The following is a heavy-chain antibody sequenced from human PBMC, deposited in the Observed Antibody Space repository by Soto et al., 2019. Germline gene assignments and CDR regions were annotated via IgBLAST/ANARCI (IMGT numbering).Heavy chain of an antibody. J-gene: IGHJ5*02. CDR2: IWYDGSNK. Sequence: GGSLRLSCAASGFTFSSYGMHWVRQAPGKGLEWVAVIWYDGSNKYYADSVKGRFTISRDNSKNTLYLQMNSLRAEDTAVYYCARDGLDIVVVPAAPTPPDNWFDPGGQETLVTVSS. CDR1: GFTFSSYG. CDR3: ARDGLDIVVVPAAPTPPDNWFDP. D-gene: IGHD2-2*03. V-gene: IGHV3-33*01.